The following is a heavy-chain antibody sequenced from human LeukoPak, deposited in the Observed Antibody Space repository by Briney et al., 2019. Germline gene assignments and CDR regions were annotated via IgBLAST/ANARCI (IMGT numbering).Heavy chain of an antibody. CDR1: GGTFSSYA. CDR2: IIPIFGTA. Sequence: SVKVSCKASGGTFSSYAISWVRQAPGQGLEWMGGIIPIFGTANYAQKFQGRVTITTDESTSTAYMELSSLRSEDTAVYYCARARGGYYDILTGYSYNNYFDYWGQGTLVTVSS. V-gene: IGHV1-69*05. J-gene: IGHJ4*02. D-gene: IGHD3-9*01. CDR3: ARARGGYYDILTGYSYNNYFDY.